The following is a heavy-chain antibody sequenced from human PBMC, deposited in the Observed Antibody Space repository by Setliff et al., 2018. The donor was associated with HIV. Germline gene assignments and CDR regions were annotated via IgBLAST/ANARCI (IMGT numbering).Heavy chain of an antibody. CDR3: ARDQATGYEKVWFSWIDP. D-gene: IGHD5-12*01. V-gene: IGHV1-69*13. Sequence: SVKVSCKASGGTFSLYAINWVRQAPGQGLEWMRGIIPIFNTANYAQKFQGRVTITADGSTSTAYMELSSLRFEDTATYYCARDQATGYEKVWFSWIDPWGQGTLVTVSS. CDR1: GGTFSLYA. CDR2: IIPIFNTA. J-gene: IGHJ5*02.